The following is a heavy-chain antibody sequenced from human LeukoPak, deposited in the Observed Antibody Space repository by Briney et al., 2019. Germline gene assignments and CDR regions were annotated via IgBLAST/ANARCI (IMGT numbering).Heavy chain of an antibody. CDR2: ISAYNGNT. CDR3: ARESAYYYDSSGYYSLAFDI. V-gene: IGHV1-18*01. D-gene: IGHD3-22*01. CDR1: GYTFTSYG. J-gene: IGHJ3*02. Sequence: ASVKVSCKASGYTFTSYGISWVRQAPGQGLEWMGWISAYNGNTNYAQKLQGRVTMTTDTSTSTAYMELRSLRSDDTAVYYCARESAYYYDSSGYYSLAFDIWGQGTKVTVSS.